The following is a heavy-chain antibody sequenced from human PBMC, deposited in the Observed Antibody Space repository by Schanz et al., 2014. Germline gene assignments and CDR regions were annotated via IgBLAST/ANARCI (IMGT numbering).Heavy chain of an antibody. D-gene: IGHD2-15*01. CDR1: GFTFSSYA. CDR2: ISYDGSNK. CDR3: ARDRGYCSGGSCLTFDY. V-gene: IGHV3-30-3*01. J-gene: IGHJ4*02. Sequence: QVQLVESGGGVVQPGRSLRLSCAASGFTFSSYAMHWVRQAPGKGLEWVAVISYDGSNKYYADSVKGRFTISRDNSKNTLYLHMNTLRAEDTAVYYCARDRGYCSGGSCLTFDYWGQGTLVTVSS.